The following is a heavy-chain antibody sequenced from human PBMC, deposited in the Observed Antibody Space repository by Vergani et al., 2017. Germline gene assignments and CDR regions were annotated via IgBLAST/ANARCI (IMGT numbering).Heavy chain of an antibody. CDR1: GGSISSGSYY. D-gene: IGHD3-10*01. CDR3: ASWGLDYYGSGSSKFDY. V-gene: IGHV4-61*02. Sequence: QVQLQESGPGLVKPSQTLSLTCTVSGGSISSGSYYWSWIRQPAGKGLEWIGRIYTSGSPNYNPSLKSRVTISVDTSKNQFSLKLSSVTAADTVVYYCASWGLDYYGSGSSKFDYWGQGTLVTVSS. J-gene: IGHJ4*02. CDR2: IYTSGSP.